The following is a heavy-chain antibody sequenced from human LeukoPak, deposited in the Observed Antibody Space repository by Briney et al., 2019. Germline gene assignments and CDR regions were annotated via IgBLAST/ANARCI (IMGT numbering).Heavy chain of an antibody. J-gene: IGHJ3*02. D-gene: IGHD3-10*01. CDR1: GITLSSYD. CDR2: ISYDGSNK. CDR3: AKDRGVWAFDI. V-gene: IGHV3-30-3*01. Sequence: GGSLRLSCAASGITLSSYDMHWVRQAPGKAVEWVAVISYDGSNKDYADSVKGRFTISRDNSKNTLDLQMNSLRAEDTAVYYCAKDRGVWAFDIWGQGTMVTVSS.